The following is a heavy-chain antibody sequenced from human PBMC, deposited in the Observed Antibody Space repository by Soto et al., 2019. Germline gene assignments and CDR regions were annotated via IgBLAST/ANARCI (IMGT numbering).Heavy chain of an antibody. Sequence: EVQLVESGGGRVKPGGSLRLSCVASGFTFNNYAMKWVRQAPGKGLEWVSFISSRSEYIHYTDSVKGRFTISRDSAKNSLYLQMNSLRAEDTAVYYCARGRFCSTSSCSYNDNWFDPWGLGTLVIVSS. V-gene: IGHV3-21*01. CDR2: ISSRSEYI. CDR3: ARGRFCSTSSCSYNDNWFDP. J-gene: IGHJ5*02. D-gene: IGHD2-2*01. CDR1: GFTFNNYA.